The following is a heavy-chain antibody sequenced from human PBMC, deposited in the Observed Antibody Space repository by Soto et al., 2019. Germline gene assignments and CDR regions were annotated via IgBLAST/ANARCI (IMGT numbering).Heavy chain of an antibody. CDR2: IYYSGST. CDR3: ARRVAVAGHYFDY. Sequence: SETLSLTCTVSDGSISSSSYYWGWIRQPPGKGLEWIGSIYYSGSTYYNPSLKSRVTISVDTSKNQFSLKVSSVTAADAAVYYCARRVAVAGHYFDYWGQGTPVTVSS. V-gene: IGHV4-39*01. J-gene: IGHJ4*02. CDR1: DGSISSSSYY. D-gene: IGHD6-19*01.